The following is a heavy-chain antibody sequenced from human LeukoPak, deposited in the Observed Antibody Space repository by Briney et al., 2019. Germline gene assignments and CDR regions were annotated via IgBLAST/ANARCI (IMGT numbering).Heavy chain of an antibody. Sequence: GGSLRLSCAASGFTFSSYWMHWVRQAPGKGLVWVSRINSDGSSTSYADSVKGRFTISRDNAKNTLYLQMNSLRAEDTAVYYCARDNPWTTVVTPGWFDPWGQGTPVTVSS. J-gene: IGHJ5*02. CDR1: GFTFSSYW. D-gene: IGHD4-23*01. CDR2: INSDGSST. V-gene: IGHV3-74*01. CDR3: ARDNPWTTVVTPGWFDP.